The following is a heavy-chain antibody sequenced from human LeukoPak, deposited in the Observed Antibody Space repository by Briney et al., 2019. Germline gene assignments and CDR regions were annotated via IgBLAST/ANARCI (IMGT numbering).Heavy chain of an antibody. Sequence: SETLSLTCTVSGDSISSSPYYWGWIRQPPGKGXXXIGSVYYSGSTSYNPPLKSRVTISVDTSKNQFSLKLNSVTAADTAVYYCARPLTGYSYFDYWGQGTLVTVSS. D-gene: IGHD3-9*01. J-gene: IGHJ4*02. CDR2: VYYSGST. CDR1: GDSISSSPYY. CDR3: ARPLTGYSYFDY. V-gene: IGHV4-39*01.